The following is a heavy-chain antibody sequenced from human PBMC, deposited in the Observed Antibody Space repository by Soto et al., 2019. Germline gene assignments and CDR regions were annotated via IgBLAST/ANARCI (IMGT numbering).Heavy chain of an antibody. V-gene: IGHV4-30-4*01. CDR3: ASIAARPPFSPFDY. CDR1: GGSISSGDYY. Sequence: TLSLTCTVSGGSISSGDYYWSWIRQPPGKGLEWIGYIYYSGSTYYNPSLKSRVTISVDTSKNQFSLKLSSVTAADTAVYYCASIAARPPFSPFDYWGQGTLVTVSS. D-gene: IGHD6-6*01. J-gene: IGHJ4*02. CDR2: IYYSGST.